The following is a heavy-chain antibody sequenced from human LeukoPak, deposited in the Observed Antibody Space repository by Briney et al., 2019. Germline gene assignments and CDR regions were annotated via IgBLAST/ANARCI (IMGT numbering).Heavy chain of an antibody. CDR1: GFTFSSYG. CDR3: AKEPIAVAGTPPNWFDP. CDR2: ISGSGGST. V-gene: IGHV3-23*01. D-gene: IGHD6-19*01. J-gene: IGHJ5*02. Sequence: PGGSLRLSCAASGFTFSSYGMSWVRQAPGKGLEWVSAISGSGGSTYYADSVKGRFTISRDNSKNTLYLQMNSLRAEDTAVYYCAKEPIAVAGTPPNWFDPWGQGTLVTVSS.